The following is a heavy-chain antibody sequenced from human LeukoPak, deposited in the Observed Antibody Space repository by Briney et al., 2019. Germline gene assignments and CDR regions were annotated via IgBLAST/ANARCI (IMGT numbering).Heavy chain of an antibody. CDR2: ITSSSTYI. J-gene: IGHJ4*02. D-gene: IGHD3-16*02. CDR3: ARDVNDYVWGSYRTDY. CDR1: GFTFSSSG. Sequence: GGSLRLSCAASGFTFSSSGMNGVRQAPGKGLEWVSSITSSSTYIYYADSVRGRFTISRDNAKNSLYLQMNGLRAEDTAVYYCARDVNDYVWGSYRTDYWGQGTLVTVSS. V-gene: IGHV3-21*01.